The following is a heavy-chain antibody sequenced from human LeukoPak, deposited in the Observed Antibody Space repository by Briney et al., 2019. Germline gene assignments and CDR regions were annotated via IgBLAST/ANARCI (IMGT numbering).Heavy chain of an antibody. CDR2: ISYDGSNK. CDR1: GFTFSSYA. J-gene: IGHJ6*02. D-gene: IGHD1-26*01. Sequence: GRSLRLSCAASGFTFSSYAMHWVRQAPGKGLEWVAVISYDGSNKYYADSVKGRFTISRDNSKNTLYLQMNSLRAEDTAVYYCAREGGYYYGMDVWGQGTTVTVSS. CDR3: AREGGYYYGMDV. V-gene: IGHV3-30*04.